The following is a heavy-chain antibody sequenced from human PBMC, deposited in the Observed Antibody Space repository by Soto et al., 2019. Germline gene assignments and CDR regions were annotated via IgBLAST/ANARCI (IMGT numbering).Heavy chain of an antibody. Sequence: GASVKVSCKASGGTFSIYSISWVRQAPGQGLEWMGGIIPIFGTANYAQKFQGRVTITADESTSTAYMELSSLRSEDTAVYYCASRGRRGITAMAQTGWFXPWGQGTLVXVSS. CDR2: IIPIFGTA. CDR1: GGTFSIYS. CDR3: ASRGRRGITAMAQTGWFXP. V-gene: IGHV1-69*13. D-gene: IGHD5-18*01. J-gene: IGHJ5*02.